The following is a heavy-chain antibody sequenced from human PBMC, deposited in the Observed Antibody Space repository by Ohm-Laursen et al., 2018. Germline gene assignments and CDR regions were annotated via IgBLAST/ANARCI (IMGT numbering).Heavy chain of an antibody. D-gene: IGHD3-10*01. CDR2: IYSGGSI. CDR3: ASGSGTYDYYYGLDV. V-gene: IGHV3-66*01. J-gene: IGHJ6*02. Sequence: SLRLSCAASGLTVSSNYMRWVRQAPGKGLEWVSVIYSGGSIYYADSVKGRFTISRDNSKNTLYLQMNSLRAEDTAVYYCASGSGTYDYYYGLDVWGQGTTVTVSS. CDR1: GLTVSSNY.